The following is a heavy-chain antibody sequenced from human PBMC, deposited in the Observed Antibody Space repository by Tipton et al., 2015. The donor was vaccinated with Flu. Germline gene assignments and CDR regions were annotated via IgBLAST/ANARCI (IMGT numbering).Heavy chain of an antibody. CDR1: GFTFSSYN. D-gene: IGHD6-13*01. CDR3: APRGAAAGSTSWFDP. V-gene: IGHV3-48*02. Sequence: GSLRLSCAASGFTFSSYNMNWVRQAPGKGLEWVSSISSSSSTIYYADSVKGRFTISRDNAKNSLYLQMNSLRDEDTAVYYCAPRGAAAGSTSWFDPWGQGTLVTVSS. CDR2: ISSSSSTI. J-gene: IGHJ5*02.